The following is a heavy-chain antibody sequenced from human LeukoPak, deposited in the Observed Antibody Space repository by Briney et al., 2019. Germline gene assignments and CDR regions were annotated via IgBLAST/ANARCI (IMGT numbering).Heavy chain of an antibody. CDR3: ARGSGDFNNWFHP. CDR1: GYTFSDKY. CDR2: IDPKNGAT. D-gene: IGHD2-21*02. Sequence: ASVNVSCKASGYTFSDKYIHWVRQAPGQRVEYMGWIDPKNGATRHAQKFQGRATVTRDTSISTAYMELRILRSDDTAVYYCARGSGDFNNWFHPWGHGTRVTVSS. J-gene: IGHJ5*02. V-gene: IGHV1-2*02.